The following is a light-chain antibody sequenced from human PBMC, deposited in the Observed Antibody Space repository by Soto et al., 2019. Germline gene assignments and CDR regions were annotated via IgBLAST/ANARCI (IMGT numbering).Light chain of an antibody. J-gene: IGKJ4*02. Sequence: VIWMTQSPSFLSASTGDRVTITCRVIQGISLYLAWSQQKPGTAPELLIYAASTLQSGVTLRFSGSGSRSDVALPIGCGQSDEFATPYGQQYYIFPRTFGRETKEDI. CDR3: QQYYIFPRT. CDR1: QGISLY. V-gene: IGKV1D-8*01. CDR2: AAS.